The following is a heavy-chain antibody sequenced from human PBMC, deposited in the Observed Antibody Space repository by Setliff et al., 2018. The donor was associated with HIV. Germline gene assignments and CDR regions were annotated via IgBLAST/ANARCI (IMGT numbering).Heavy chain of an antibody. V-gene: IGHV4-4*09. CDR1: GDSISTYC. J-gene: IGHJ4*02. D-gene: IGHD3-22*01. Sequence: PSETLSLTCTVSGDSISTYCWIWIRQPPGKGLEWIGNIYTSGSTNYNPSLEGRVTISVDTSKNQFSLKLSSVTAADTAVYYCARTPEDYDQYFFDRWGQGTLVTVSS. CDR2: IYTSGST. CDR3: ARTPEDYDQYFFDR.